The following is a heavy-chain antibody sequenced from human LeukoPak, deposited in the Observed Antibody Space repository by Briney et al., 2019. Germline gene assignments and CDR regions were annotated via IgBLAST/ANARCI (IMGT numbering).Heavy chain of an antibody. CDR1: GGSLSSYY. CDR2: IYSSGSI. V-gene: IGHV4-59*08. CDR3: ARQFEF. Sequence: SETLSLTCTVFGGSLSSYYWVWVRQPPGKGLEWIRLIYSSGSIKYNPSLKSRLTISLDTSKNQISLKLTSVTAADTAIYYCARQFEFWGQGTLVTVSS. J-gene: IGHJ4*02.